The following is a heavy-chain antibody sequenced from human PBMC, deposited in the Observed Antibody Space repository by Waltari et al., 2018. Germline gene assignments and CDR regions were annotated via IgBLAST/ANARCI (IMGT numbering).Heavy chain of an antibody. D-gene: IGHD6-13*01. CDR2: IKQDGSEK. CDR1: GFTFSSYW. J-gene: IGHJ6*02. CDR3: ARGGAAAGKDFYYYYGMDV. V-gene: IGHV3-7*01. Sequence: EVQLVESGGGLVQPGGSLRLSCAASGFTFSSYWMSWVRQAPGKGLEWGTNIKQDGSEKYYVDYVKCRFTISRDNAKNSLYLQMNSLRAEDTAVYYCARGGAAAGKDFYYYYGMDVWGQGTTVTVSS.